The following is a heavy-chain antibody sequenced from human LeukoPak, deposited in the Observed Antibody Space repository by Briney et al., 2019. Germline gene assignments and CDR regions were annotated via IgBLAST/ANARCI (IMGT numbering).Heavy chain of an antibody. Sequence: GGSLRLSCAASGFTFSNAWMSWVRQAPGKGLEWVGRIKSKTDGGTTDYAAPVKGRFTISRDDSKNTLNLQMNSLKTEDTAVYYCTTGTVVTPPFDYWGQGTLVTVSS. CDR1: GFTFSNAW. J-gene: IGHJ4*02. V-gene: IGHV3-15*01. CDR3: TTGTVVTPPFDY. CDR2: IKSKTDGGTT. D-gene: IGHD4-23*01.